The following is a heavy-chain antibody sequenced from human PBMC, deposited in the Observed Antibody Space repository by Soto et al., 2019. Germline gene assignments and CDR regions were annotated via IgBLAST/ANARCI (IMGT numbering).Heavy chain of an antibody. J-gene: IGHJ4*02. V-gene: IGHV3-23*01. CDR3: AFNSGSGSYYFDY. CDR2: ISGGGETT. D-gene: IGHD3-10*01. Sequence: EVQLLESGGGLVQPGGSLRLSCAASGFPFSSYALWWVRQAPGKGLECVSAISGGGETTYYADSLKGRFTISRDNSKNTLYLQMNSLRAEDTAVYYCAFNSGSGSYYFDYWGQGTLVTVSS. CDR1: GFPFSSYA.